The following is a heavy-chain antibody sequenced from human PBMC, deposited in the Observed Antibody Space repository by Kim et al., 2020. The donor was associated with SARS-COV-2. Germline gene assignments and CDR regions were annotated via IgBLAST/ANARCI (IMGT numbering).Heavy chain of an antibody. CDR3: ARLGAVAGTSYWFDP. J-gene: IGHJ5*02. CDR2: IYYSGST. V-gene: IGHV4-39*01. D-gene: IGHD6-19*01. Sequence: SETLSLTCTVSGGSISSSSYYWGWIRQPPGKGLEWIGSIYYSGSTYYNPSLKSRVTISVDTSKNQFSLKLSSVTAADTAVYYCARLGAVAGTSYWFDPWGQGTLVTVSS. CDR1: GGSISSSSYY.